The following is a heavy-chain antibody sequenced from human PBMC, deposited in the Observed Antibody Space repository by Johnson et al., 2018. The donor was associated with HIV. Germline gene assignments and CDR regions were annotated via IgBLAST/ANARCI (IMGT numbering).Heavy chain of an antibody. Sequence: VQLVESGGGVVQPGRSLRLSCAASGFSFSSYAMHWVRQSPGKGLEWVAVISFDGGDKYYADSVKGRFTISRDNSRNTLYLQMNSLRAEDTAVYYCAKEARRPAFDIWGQGTMVTVSS. D-gene: IGHD6-6*01. V-gene: IGHV3-30*18. J-gene: IGHJ3*02. CDR3: AKEARRPAFDI. CDR2: ISFDGGDK. CDR1: GFSFSSYA.